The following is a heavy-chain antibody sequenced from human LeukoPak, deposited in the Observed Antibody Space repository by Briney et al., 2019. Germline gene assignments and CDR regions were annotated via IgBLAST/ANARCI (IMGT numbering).Heavy chain of an antibody. Sequence: PSQTLSHTCAVSGGSISSGGYSWSWIRQPPGKGLEWIGYIYHSGSTYYNPSLKSRVTISVDRSKNQFSLKLSSVTAADTAVYYCARGDSSGYYQNWFDPWGQGTLVTVSS. V-gene: IGHV4-30-2*01. CDR2: IYHSGST. CDR3: ARGDSSGYYQNWFDP. D-gene: IGHD3-22*01. J-gene: IGHJ5*02. CDR1: GGSISSGGYS.